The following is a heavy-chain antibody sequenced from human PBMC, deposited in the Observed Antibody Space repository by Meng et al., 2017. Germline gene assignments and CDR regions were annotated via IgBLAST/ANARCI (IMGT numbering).Heavy chain of an antibody. V-gene: IGHV3-23*01. CDR1: GFTFSSYA. J-gene: IGHJ4*02. Sequence: GESLKISCAASGFTFSSYAMSWVRQAPGKGLEWVSAISGSGGSTYYADSVKGRFTISRDNSKNTLYLQMNSLRAEDTAVYYCAKDLSGLGATVTTFDDWGQGTLVTVSS. CDR2: ISGSGGST. CDR3: AKDLSGLGATVTTFDD. D-gene: IGHD4-17*01.